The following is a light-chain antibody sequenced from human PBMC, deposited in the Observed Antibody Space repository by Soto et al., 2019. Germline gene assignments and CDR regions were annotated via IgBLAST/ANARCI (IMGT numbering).Light chain of an antibody. V-gene: IGKV3-15*01. J-gene: IGKJ1*01. Sequence: EIVMTQSPATLSVSPGERATLSCRASQSISSNLAWYKQKTGQAPRVLIDGASTRATGIPARFSGSGSGKEFPLTSSSLQSEDVAVYYRHQDNNWLWTFGQGTKVEIK. CDR2: GAS. CDR3: HQDNNWLWT. CDR1: QSISSN.